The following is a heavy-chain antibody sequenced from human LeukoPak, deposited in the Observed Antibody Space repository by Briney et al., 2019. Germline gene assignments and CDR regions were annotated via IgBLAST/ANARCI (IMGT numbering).Heavy chain of an antibody. CDR3: ARIYSYYYYYMDV. Sequence: KSSETLSLTCTVSAASITGRSFFWGWIRQPPGKGLESIASISYSGNTYYNPSLKSQVTISADTSKNQFSLKLSSLTAADTAVYYCARIYSYYYYYMDVWGKGTTVTVSS. CDR1: AASITGRSFF. D-gene: IGHD4-11*01. V-gene: IGHV4-39*01. J-gene: IGHJ6*03. CDR2: ISYSGNT.